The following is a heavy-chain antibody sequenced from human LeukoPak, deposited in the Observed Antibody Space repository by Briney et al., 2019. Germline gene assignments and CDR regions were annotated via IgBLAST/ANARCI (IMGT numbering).Heavy chain of an antibody. J-gene: IGHJ3*02. CDR1: GFTFSSYA. V-gene: IGHV3-23*01. CDR2: ISGSGGST. D-gene: IGHD2-2*01. CDR3: AKSIVVVPAAHDAFDI. Sequence: GGSLRLSCAASGFTFSSYAMSWVRQAPGKGLEWVSAISGSGGSTYYADSVKGRFTISRDNSKNTLYLQMNSLRAEDTAVYYCAKSIVVVPAAHDAFDIWGQGTMVTVFS.